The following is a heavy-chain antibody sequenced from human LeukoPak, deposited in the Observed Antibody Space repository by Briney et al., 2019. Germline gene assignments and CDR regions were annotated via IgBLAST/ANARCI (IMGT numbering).Heavy chain of an antibody. V-gene: IGHV3-7*01. CDR2: IKQDGSEK. D-gene: IGHD3-22*01. Sequence: GGSLRLSCAASGFTFSSYWMSWVRQAPGKGLEWVANIKQDGSEKYYVDSVKGRFTISRDNAKNSLYLQMNSLRAEDTAVYYCARDLRPTYYYDSSGYYYDYGGQGTLVTVSS. J-gene: IGHJ4*02. CDR1: GFTFSSYW. CDR3: ARDLRPTYYYDSSGYYYDY.